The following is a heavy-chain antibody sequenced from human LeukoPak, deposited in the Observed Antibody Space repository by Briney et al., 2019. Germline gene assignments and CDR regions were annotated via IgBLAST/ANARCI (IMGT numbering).Heavy chain of an antibody. CDR3: ARATIAAAGQTPFDY. CDR1: GYTFTSYD. Sequence: ASVKVSCKASGYTFTSYDINWVRQATGQGLEWVGWMNPNSGNTGYAQKFQGRVTMTRNTSISTAYMELSSLRSEDTAVYYCARATIAAAGQTPFDYWGQGTLVTVSS. CDR2: MNPNSGNT. V-gene: IGHV1-8*01. D-gene: IGHD6-13*01. J-gene: IGHJ4*02.